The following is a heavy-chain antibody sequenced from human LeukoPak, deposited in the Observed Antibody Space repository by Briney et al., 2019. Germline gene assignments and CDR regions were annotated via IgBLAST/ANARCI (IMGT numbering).Heavy chain of an antibody. Sequence: RAGGSLRLSCAASGFTFSSYGMHWVRQAPGKGLEWVAFIRCDGSNKYYADSVKGRFTISRDNSKNTLYLQMNSLRAEDTAVYYCAKVGGFEYCSSTSCYSDDAFDIWGQGTMVTVSS. D-gene: IGHD2-2*01. CDR2: IRCDGSNK. J-gene: IGHJ3*02. V-gene: IGHV3-30*02. CDR3: AKVGGFEYCSSTSCYSDDAFDI. CDR1: GFTFSSYG.